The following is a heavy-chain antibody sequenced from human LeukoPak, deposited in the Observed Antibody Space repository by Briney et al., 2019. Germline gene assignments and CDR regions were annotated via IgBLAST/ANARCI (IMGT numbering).Heavy chain of an antibody. Sequence: ASVKVSCKASGYTFTSYYMHWVRQAPGQGLEWMGIINPIGGSTSYAQKFQGRVTMTRDTSTSTVYMELSSLRSEDTAVYYCARAWGAATLPGPWGQGTLVTVSS. J-gene: IGHJ5*02. V-gene: IGHV1-46*01. CDR2: INPIGGST. CDR1: GYTFTSYY. D-gene: IGHD2-15*01. CDR3: ARAWGAATLPGP.